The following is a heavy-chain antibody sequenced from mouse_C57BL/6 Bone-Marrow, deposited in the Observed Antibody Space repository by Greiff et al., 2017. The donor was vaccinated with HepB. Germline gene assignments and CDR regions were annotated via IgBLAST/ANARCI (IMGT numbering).Heavy chain of an antibody. V-gene: IGHV10-3*01. Sequence: EVQRVESGGGLVQPKGSLKLSCAASGFTFNTYAMHWVRQAPGKGLEWVARIRSKSSNYATYYADSVKDRFTISRDDSQSMLYLQMNNLKTEDTAMYYCVRTVVGDWYFDVWGTGTTVTVSS. D-gene: IGHD1-1*01. J-gene: IGHJ1*03. CDR3: VRTVVGDWYFDV. CDR1: GFTFNTYA. CDR2: IRSKSSNYAT.